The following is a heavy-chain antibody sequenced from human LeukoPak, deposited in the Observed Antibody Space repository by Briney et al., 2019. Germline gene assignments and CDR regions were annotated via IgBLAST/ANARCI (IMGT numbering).Heavy chain of an antibody. Sequence: SETLSLTCTVSGYSISSAYYWGWIRQPPGEGLEWIGNIYHSGSTFYNPSLKSRVTISVDTSKNHFSLDMSSVTAADTAVYYCARDGWWELLGTLDYWGQGTLVTVSS. V-gene: IGHV4-38-2*02. D-gene: IGHD1-26*01. J-gene: IGHJ4*02. CDR1: GYSISSAYY. CDR2: IYHSGST. CDR3: ARDGWWELLGTLDY.